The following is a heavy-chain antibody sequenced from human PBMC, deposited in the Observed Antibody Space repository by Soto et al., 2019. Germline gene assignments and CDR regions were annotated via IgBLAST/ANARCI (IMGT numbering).Heavy chain of an antibody. J-gene: IGHJ3*02. CDR1: GFTFSSYG. CDR2: IWYDGSNK. D-gene: IGHD3-22*01. Sequence: QVQLVESGGGVVQPGRSLRLSCAASGFTFSSYGMHWVRQAPGKGLEWVAVIWYDGSNKYYADSVKGRFTISRDNSNNTLYLQMNSLRAEDTAVYYCARGPSYYYDSSDHGAFDIWGQGTMVTVSS. V-gene: IGHV3-33*01. CDR3: ARGPSYYYDSSDHGAFDI.